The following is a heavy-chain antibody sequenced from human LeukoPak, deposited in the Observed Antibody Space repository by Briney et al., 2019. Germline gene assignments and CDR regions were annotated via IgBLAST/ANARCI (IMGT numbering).Heavy chain of an antibody. Sequence: GGSLRLSCAASGFTFSSYAMSWVRQAPGKGLEWVSAISGSGGSTYYADSVKGRFTISRDNSKNTLCLQMNSLRAEDTAVYYCAKDLNEQLPRGWFDPWGQGTLVTVSS. D-gene: IGHD6-6*01. CDR2: ISGSGGST. CDR3: AKDLNEQLPRGWFDP. V-gene: IGHV3-23*01. CDR1: GFTFSSYA. J-gene: IGHJ5*02.